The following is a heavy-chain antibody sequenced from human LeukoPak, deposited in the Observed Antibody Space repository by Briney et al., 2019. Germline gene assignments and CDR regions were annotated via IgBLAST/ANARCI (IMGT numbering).Heavy chain of an antibody. CDR3: ATNKRPNYYYYMDV. CDR2: IYYSGST. V-gene: IGHV4-59*01. CDR1: GRSLSSYY. J-gene: IGHJ6*03. Sequence: SETLSLTCTVSGRSLSSYYWSWIRQPPGKGLEWIGYIYYSGSTNYNHSLNSRVTISVDTSKNQFSLKLSSVTAADTAVYHCATNKRPNYYYYMDVWGKGTTVTISS. D-gene: IGHD2-8*01.